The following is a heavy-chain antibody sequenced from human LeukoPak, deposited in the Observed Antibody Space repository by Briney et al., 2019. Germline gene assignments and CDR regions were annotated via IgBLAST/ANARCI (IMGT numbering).Heavy chain of an antibody. Sequence: ASVNVSCKASGYTFTAYYIHWVRQAPGQGLEWLGWINPNSGDTNYAQKFQGRVTMTRDTSITTAYMELSRLKSDDTAVYYCARGLMSAVGVGYFDYWGQGTLVTVSS. CDR1: GYTFTAYY. CDR2: INPNSGDT. J-gene: IGHJ4*02. D-gene: IGHD1-26*01. V-gene: IGHV1-2*02. CDR3: ARGLMSAVGVGYFDY.